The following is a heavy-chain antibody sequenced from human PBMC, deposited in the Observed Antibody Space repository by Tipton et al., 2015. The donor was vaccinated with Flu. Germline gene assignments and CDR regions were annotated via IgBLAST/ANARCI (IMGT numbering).Heavy chain of an antibody. Sequence: SLRLSCAASGFTASSKYMGWVRQAPGKGLQWVSVIYRGGTTYVADSVKGRCTISRDNSKNTLYLQWNSLTTEDTAVYYCATLGNSGTDGFDIWGQGTMVTISS. V-gene: IGHV3-66*02. CDR3: ATLGNSGTDGFDI. J-gene: IGHJ3*02. CDR2: IYRGGTT. D-gene: IGHD5-12*01. CDR1: GFTASSKY.